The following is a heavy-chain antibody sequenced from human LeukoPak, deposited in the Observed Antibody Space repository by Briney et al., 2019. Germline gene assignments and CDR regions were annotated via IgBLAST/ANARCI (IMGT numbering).Heavy chain of an antibody. CDR2: IYYSGST. V-gene: IGHV4-59*01. Sequence: PSETLSLTCTVSGGSISSYYWSWIRQPPGNGLEGIGYIYYSGSTNYNPSLKSRVTISVDTSKNQFSLKLSSVTAADTAVYYCARDASIAAAGFGAFDIWGQGTMVTVSS. CDR3: ARDASIAAAGFGAFDI. D-gene: IGHD6-13*01. CDR1: GGSISSYY. J-gene: IGHJ3*02.